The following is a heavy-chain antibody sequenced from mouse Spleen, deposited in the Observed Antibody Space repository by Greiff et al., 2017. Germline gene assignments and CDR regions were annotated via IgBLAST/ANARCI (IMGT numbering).Heavy chain of an antibody. CDR2: IYPGDGDT. V-gene: IGHV1-82*01. J-gene: IGHJ4*01. Sequence: VQLVESGPELVKPGASVKISCKASGYAFSSSWMNWVKQRPGKGLEWIGRIYPGDGDTNYNGKFKGKATLTADKSSSTAYMQLSSLTSEDSAVYFCARMRTTVVGAMDYWGQGTSVTVSS. D-gene: IGHD1-1*01. CDR3: ARMRTTVVGAMDY. CDR1: GYAFSSSW.